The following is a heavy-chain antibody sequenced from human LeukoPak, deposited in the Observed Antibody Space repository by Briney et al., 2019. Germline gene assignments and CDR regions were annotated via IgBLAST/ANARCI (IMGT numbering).Heavy chain of an antibody. Sequence: TGGSLRLSCAASGFALSSYWMTWVRQAPGKGLEWVANIKQDGSETHYVDSVRGRFTISRDNAKNSLYLQMNSLRADDTAVYFCTRGIGSGIPLGFWGQGTLVTVSS. CDR3: TRGIGSGIPLGF. D-gene: IGHD3-10*01. J-gene: IGHJ4*02. CDR1: GFALSSYW. CDR2: IKQDGSET. V-gene: IGHV3-7*01.